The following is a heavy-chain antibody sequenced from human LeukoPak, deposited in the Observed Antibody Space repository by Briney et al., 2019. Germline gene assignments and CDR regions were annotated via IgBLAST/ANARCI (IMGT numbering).Heavy chain of an antibody. D-gene: IGHD1-14*01. V-gene: IGHV3-30*04. Sequence: PGGSLRLSCAASGFTFSSYAMHWVRQAPGKGLEWVAVISYDGSNKYYADSVKGRFTISRDNSKNTLYLQMNSLRAEDTAVYYCARVYTPGYWGQGTLVTVSS. CDR1: GFTFSSYA. CDR2: ISYDGSNK. CDR3: ARVYTPGY. J-gene: IGHJ4*02.